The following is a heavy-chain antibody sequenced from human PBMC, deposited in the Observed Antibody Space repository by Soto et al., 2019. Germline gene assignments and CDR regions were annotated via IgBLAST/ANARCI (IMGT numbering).Heavy chain of an antibody. J-gene: IGHJ6*03. CDR1: GYTFTSYD. V-gene: IGHV1-8*01. D-gene: IGHD3-3*01. CDR2: MNPNSGNT. Sequence: ASVKVSCKASGYTFTSYDINWVRQATGQGLEWMGWMNPNSGNTGYAQKFQGRVTMTRNTSISTAYMELSSLRSEDTAVYYCARSRQDDFWSGYYSGYYYYYMDVWGKGTTVTVSS. CDR3: ARSRQDDFWSGYYSGYYYYYMDV.